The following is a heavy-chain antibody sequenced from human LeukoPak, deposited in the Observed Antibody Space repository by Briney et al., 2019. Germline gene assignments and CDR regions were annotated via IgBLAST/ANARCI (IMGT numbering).Heavy chain of an antibody. CDR3: ASSKPDLPAVGSHDAFDI. J-gene: IGHJ3*02. V-gene: IGHV3-48*03. CDR1: EFTFSSYE. Sequence: GGSLRLSCAASEFTFSSYEMNWVRQAPGKGLEWVSYISSSGSIIYYADSVKGRFTISRDNAKNSLYLQMNSLRAEGTAVYYCASSKPDLPAVGSHDAFDIWGQGTMVTVSS. D-gene: IGHD6-13*01. CDR2: ISSSGSII.